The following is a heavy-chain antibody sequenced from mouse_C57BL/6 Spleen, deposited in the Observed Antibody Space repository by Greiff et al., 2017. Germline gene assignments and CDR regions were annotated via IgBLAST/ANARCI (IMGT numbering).Heavy chain of an antibody. CDR2: INYDGSST. V-gene: IGHV5-16*01. J-gene: IGHJ2*01. Sequence: EVQRVESEGGLVQPGSSMKLSCTASGFTFSDYYMAWVRQVPEKGLEWVANINYDGSSTYYLDSLKSRFIISRDNAKNILFLQMSSLKSEDTATYYCARVTTPRGYFDYWGQGTTLTVSS. CDR3: ARVTTPRGYFDY. D-gene: IGHD1-1*01. CDR1: GFTFSDYY.